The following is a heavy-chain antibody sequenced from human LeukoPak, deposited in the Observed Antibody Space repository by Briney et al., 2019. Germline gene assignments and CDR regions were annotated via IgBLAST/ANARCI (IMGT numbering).Heavy chain of an antibody. Sequence: PGGSLRLSCAASGFTFRNYGMHWVRQATGKGLEWVSFIWSDGNKRFYADSVKGRFTISRDNSKNMLYLQMDTLRSEDTALYYCAKDPGASVSGFHMDVWGKGTTVIVSS. J-gene: IGHJ6*03. D-gene: IGHD2-8*02. CDR1: GFTFRNYG. V-gene: IGHV3-30*02. CDR2: IWSDGNKR. CDR3: AKDPGASVSGFHMDV.